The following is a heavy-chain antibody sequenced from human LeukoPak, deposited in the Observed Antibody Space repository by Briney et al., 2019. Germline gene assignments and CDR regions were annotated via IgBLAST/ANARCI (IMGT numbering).Heavy chain of an antibody. D-gene: IGHD3-22*01. CDR2: IYYSGST. CDR3: ARDPWYYDSSGYHNFDY. CDR1: GGSISSSSYY. V-gene: IGHV4-39*07. J-gene: IGHJ4*02. Sequence: SETLSLTCTVSGGSISSSSYYWGWIRQPPGKGLEWIGSIYYSGSTYYNPSLKSRVTISVDTSKNQFSLKLSSVTAADTAVYYCARDPWYYDSSGYHNFDYWGQGTLVTVSS.